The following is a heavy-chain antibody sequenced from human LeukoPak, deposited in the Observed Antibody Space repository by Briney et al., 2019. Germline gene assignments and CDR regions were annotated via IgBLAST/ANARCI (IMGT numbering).Heavy chain of an antibody. J-gene: IGHJ4*02. D-gene: IGHD2-2*01. CDR1: GFTFSRHW. CDR3: ARDLFIVAVPTAGCFDS. CDR2: IKQDGSEK. V-gene: IGHV3-7*01. Sequence: GGSLRLSCAASGFTFSRHWMSWVRQAPGKGLEWVANIKQDGSEKYYVDPVKGRFTISRDNTKNSLYLQMNSLRAEDTAVYYCARDLFIVAVPTAGCFDSWGQGTLVTVSS.